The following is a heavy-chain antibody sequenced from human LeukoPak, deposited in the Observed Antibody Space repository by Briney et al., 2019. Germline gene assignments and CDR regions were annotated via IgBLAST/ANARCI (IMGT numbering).Heavy chain of an antibody. V-gene: IGHV4-59*08. Sequence: PSETLSLTCTVSGGSISSYFWSWIRQPPGKGLEWIGYIYYTGSTNYNPSLKSRVTISVDTSKNQFSLKLSSVTAADTAVYYCARQEFDCSGGSCYSIFDYWGQGTLVTVSS. CDR2: IYYTGST. J-gene: IGHJ4*02. D-gene: IGHD2-15*01. CDR3: ARQEFDCSGGSCYSIFDY. CDR1: GGSISSYF.